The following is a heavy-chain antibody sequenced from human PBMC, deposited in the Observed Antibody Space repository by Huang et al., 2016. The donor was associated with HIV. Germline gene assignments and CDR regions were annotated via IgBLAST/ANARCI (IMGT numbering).Heavy chain of an antibody. CDR2: ISMSSSTI. CDR3: ARDKDFWNGPDN. CDR1: GFRFSAYY. J-gene: IGHJ4*02. Sequence: QVQLVESGGGLVKPGGSLRLSCAASGFRFSAYYMSWIRQAPGKGLELVSQISMSSSTIYYSDSVKGRFTVSRDNARNALFLQMNSLRADDTALYYCARDKDFWNGPDNWGQGTLVIVSS. D-gene: IGHD3-3*01. V-gene: IGHV3-11*01.